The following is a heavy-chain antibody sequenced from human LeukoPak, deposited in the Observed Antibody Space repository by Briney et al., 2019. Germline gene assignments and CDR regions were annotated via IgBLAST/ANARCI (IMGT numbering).Heavy chain of an antibody. CDR3: ARLSGAPVRHPIYHFDY. J-gene: IGHJ4*02. CDR1: GYSISSGYY. CDR2: IYHSGST. V-gene: IGHV4-38-2*01. D-gene: IGHD2-2*02. Sequence: PSETLSLTCAVSGYSISSGYYWGWIRPSPGKGLEWIGNIYHSGSTYKNPSLKSRVTISLDTSKNQFFLKLSSVTAADTAMYYCARLSGAPVRHPIYHFDYWGQGTLVAVSS.